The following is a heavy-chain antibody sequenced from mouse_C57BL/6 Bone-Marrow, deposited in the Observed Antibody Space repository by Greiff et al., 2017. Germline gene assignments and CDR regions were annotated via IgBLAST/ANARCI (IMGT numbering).Heavy chain of an antibody. CDR2: IDPETGGT. CDR3: TRWRGSSYAMDY. D-gene: IGHD6-1*01. V-gene: IGHV1-15*01. J-gene: IGHJ4*01. CDR1: GYTFTDYE. Sequence: QVQLQQSGAELVRPGASVTLSCKASGYTFTDYEMHWVKQTPVHGLEWIGAIDPETGGTAYNQKFKGKAILTADKSSSTAYMELRSLTSEDSAVYYCTRWRGSSYAMDYWGQGTSVTVSS.